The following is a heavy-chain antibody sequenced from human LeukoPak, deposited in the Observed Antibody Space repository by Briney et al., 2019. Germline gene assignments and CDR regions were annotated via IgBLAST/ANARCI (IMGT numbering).Heavy chain of an antibody. D-gene: IGHD3-3*01. J-gene: IGHJ4*02. Sequence: GGSLRLSCAASGFTFSTSAMSWVRQAPGKGLEWVSAISGSGANTYYAASVKGRFTISRDNSDNTLFLQMDSLRAEDTAVYYCANLYNDFWSHSPYWGQGTVVTVSS. V-gene: IGHV3-23*01. CDR2: ISGSGANT. CDR3: ANLYNDFWSHSPY. CDR1: GFTFSTSA.